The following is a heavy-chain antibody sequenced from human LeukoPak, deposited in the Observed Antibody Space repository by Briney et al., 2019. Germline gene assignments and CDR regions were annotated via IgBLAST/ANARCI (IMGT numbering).Heavy chain of an antibody. CDR3: AKDRPGSALGDY. CDR1: GFTFSSYN. V-gene: IGHV3-21*01. Sequence: GGSLRLSCAASGFTFSSYNTNWVRQAPGQGLEWVSSISDSSTNTYYADSVRGRFIISRDNAKNSLYLQMNSLTVEDTAVYYCAKDRPGSALGDYWGQGILVTVSS. D-gene: IGHD2-15*01. J-gene: IGHJ4*02. CDR2: ISDSSTNT.